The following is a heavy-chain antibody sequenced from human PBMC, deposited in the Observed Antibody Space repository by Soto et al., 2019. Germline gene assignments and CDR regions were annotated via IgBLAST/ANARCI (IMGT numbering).Heavy chain of an antibody. CDR2: IYYSGST. CDR3: ASGYPYYGSGSYYNRYYYYMDV. Sequence: QLQLQESGPGLVKTSETLSLTCTVSGGSISSSSYYWGRIRQPPGKGLEWIGSIYYSGSTYYNPSLKSRVTISVDTSKNQFSLQLGSVTAADTAVYYCASGYPYYGSGSYYNRYYYYMDVWGKGTTVTVSS. CDR1: GGSISSSSYY. V-gene: IGHV4-39*01. D-gene: IGHD3-10*01. J-gene: IGHJ6*03.